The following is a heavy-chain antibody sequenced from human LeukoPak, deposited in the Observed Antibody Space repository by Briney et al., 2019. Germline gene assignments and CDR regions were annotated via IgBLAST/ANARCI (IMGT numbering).Heavy chain of an antibody. D-gene: IGHD6-19*01. CDR2: INPNSGGT. CDR3: AREIKRQWLVRSRENTFDY. J-gene: IGHJ4*02. CDR1: GYTFTGYY. Sequence: GASVKVSCKASGYTFTGYYMHWVRQAPGQGLEWMGRINPNSGGTNYAQKFQGMVTMTRDTSVSTAYMELSRLRSDDTAVYYCAREIKRQWLVRSRENTFDYWGQGTLVTVSS. V-gene: IGHV1-2*06.